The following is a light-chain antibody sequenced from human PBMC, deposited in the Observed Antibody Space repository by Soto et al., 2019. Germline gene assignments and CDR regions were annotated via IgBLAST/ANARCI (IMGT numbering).Light chain of an antibody. J-gene: IGLJ1*01. CDR3: SSYTSSSTYV. CDR2: DVS. V-gene: IGLV2-14*01. Sequence: QSALTQPASVSGSPGQSIAISCIGSSSDVGGYNYVSWHQQHPGKAPKVVIYDVSNRPSGVSDRFSGSKSGNTASLTISGLQAEDEADYSCSSYTSSSTYVFGTGTKLTVL. CDR1: SSDVGGYNY.